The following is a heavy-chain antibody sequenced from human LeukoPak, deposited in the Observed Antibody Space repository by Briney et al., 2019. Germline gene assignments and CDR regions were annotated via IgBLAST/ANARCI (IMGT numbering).Heavy chain of an antibody. CDR1: GFMFRSYG. CDR2: ITDSGDIT. J-gene: IGHJ6*03. CDR3: AELGITMIGGV. Sequence: GGSLRLSCAASGFMFRSYGMNWVRQAPGKGLEWVSGITDSGDITYYADSVKGQFTISRDNSKNTLYLQMNSLRAEDTGRYYCAELGITMIGGVWGKGTTVTISS. V-gene: IGHV3-23*01. D-gene: IGHD3-10*02.